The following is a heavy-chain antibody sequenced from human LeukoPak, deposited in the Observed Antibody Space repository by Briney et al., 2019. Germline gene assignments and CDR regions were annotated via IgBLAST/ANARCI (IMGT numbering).Heavy chain of an antibody. J-gene: IGHJ6*03. D-gene: IGHD6-6*01. CDR1: GFTFSSYS. V-gene: IGHV3-21*01. Sequence: NTGGSLRLSCAASGFTFSSYSMNWVRQAPGKGLEWVSSISSSSSYIYYADSVKGRFTISRDNAKNSLYLQMNSLRAEDTAVYYCARGFDSSYPYYYYYMDVWGKGTTVTVSS. CDR3: ARGFDSSYPYYYYYMDV. CDR2: ISSSSSYI.